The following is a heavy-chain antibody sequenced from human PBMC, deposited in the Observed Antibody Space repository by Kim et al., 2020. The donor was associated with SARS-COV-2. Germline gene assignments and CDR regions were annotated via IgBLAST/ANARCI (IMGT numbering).Heavy chain of an antibody. CDR1: GGSISSSNW. J-gene: IGHJ2*01. D-gene: IGHD3-22*01. Sequence: SETLSLTCAVSGGSISSSNWWSWVRQPPGKGLEWIGEIYHSGSTNYNPSLKSRVTISVDKSKNQFSLKLSSVTAADTAVYYCARDGSYYDSSGYYWWYFDLWGRGTLVTVSS. V-gene: IGHV4-4*02. CDR3: ARDGSYYDSSGYYWWYFDL. CDR2: IYHSGST.